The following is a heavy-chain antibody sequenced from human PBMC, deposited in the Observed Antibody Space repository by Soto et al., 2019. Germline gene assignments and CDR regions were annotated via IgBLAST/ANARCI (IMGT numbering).Heavy chain of an antibody. Sequence: QVQLQQWGAGLLKPSETLSLTCAVYGGSFSGYYWSRIRQPPGKGLEWIGEINHSGSTNYNPSLNSRVTKSVDTSKNQFPLKLSCVTAANAAAYYCAIPDNRGYGGYDHESYWYVDLWGRGTLVTVSS. V-gene: IGHV4-34*01. CDR2: INHSGST. CDR3: AIPDNRGYGGYDHESYWYVDL. D-gene: IGHD5-12*01. CDR1: GGSFSGYY. J-gene: IGHJ2*01.